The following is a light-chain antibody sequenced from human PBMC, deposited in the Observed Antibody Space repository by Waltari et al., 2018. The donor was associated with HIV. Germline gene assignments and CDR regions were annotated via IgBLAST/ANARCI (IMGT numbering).Light chain of an antibody. J-gene: IGLJ2*01. CDR1: SSDGGCYNL. CDR2: EVS. V-gene: IGLV2-23*02. CDR3: CAYAGSTTYVI. Sequence: QSALTQPASVSGSPGQSITISCTGTSSDGGCYNLVSWYQQAPGKAPQLMIYEVSKRPSGVSNRFSGCKAGNTASLTTSGLQAEDEADYYCCAYAGSTTYVIFGGGTKLTVL.